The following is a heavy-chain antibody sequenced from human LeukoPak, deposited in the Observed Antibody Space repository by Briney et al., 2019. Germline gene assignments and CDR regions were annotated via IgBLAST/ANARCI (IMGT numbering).Heavy chain of an antibody. CDR1: GGSISSSSYY. V-gene: IGHV4-39*01. J-gene: IGHJ4*02. D-gene: IGHD2-2*01. Sequence: SETLSLTCTVSGGSISSSSYYWGWIRQPPGKGLEWIGSIYYSGSTYYNPSLKSRVTISVDTSKNQFSLKLSSVTAADTAVYYCAALYQPQGSFDYWGQGTLVTVSS. CDR3: AALYQPQGSFDY. CDR2: IYYSGST.